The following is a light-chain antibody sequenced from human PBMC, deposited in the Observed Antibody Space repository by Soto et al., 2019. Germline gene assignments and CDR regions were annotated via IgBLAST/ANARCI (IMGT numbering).Light chain of an antibody. CDR1: SGHSSYA. J-gene: IGLJ3*02. CDR3: QTWGTGIWV. CDR2: LNSDGSH. V-gene: IGLV4-69*01. Sequence: QLVLTQSPSASASLGASVKLTCTLSSGHSSYAIAWHQQQPEKGPRYLMKLNSDGSHSKGDGIPDRFSGSSSGAERYHTISSLQSEDEADYYCQTWGTGIWVFGGGTKVTVL.